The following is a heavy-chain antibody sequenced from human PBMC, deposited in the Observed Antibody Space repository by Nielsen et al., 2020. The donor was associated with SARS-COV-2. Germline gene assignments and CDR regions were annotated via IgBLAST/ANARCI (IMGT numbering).Heavy chain of an antibody. D-gene: IGHD6-13*01. CDR2: ISSSSSTT. Sequence: WIRQPPGKGLEWVSYISSSSSTTYYADPVKGRFTISRDNAKNSLYLQMNSLRAEDTAVYYCARVVQQQLPNYYYYGMDVWGQGTTVTVSS. CDR3: ARVVQQQLPNYYYYGMDV. J-gene: IGHJ6*02. V-gene: IGHV3-11*01.